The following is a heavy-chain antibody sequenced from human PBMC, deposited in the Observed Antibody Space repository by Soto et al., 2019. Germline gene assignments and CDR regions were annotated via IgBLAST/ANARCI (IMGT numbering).Heavy chain of an antibody. CDR1: GDSVSSNSAT. Sequence: SQTLSLTFAISGDSVSSNSATWSWIRQSPSRGLEWLGRTYYRSKWYNDYAVSVKSRITINPDTSKNQFSLHLNSVTPEDTAVYYCARGNVDNSFHHWGQGTLVTVSS. CDR3: ARGNVDNSFHH. CDR2: TYYRSKWYN. D-gene: IGHD5-12*01. V-gene: IGHV6-1*01. J-gene: IGHJ1*01.